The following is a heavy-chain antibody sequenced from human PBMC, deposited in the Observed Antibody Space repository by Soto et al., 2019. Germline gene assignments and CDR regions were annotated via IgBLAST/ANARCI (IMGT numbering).Heavy chain of an antibody. J-gene: IGHJ4*02. CDR3: ARMITGTPYYFDS. CDR2: IITYNGDT. V-gene: IGHV1-18*04. CDR1: GYTFTSNA. D-gene: IGHD3-16*01. Sequence: QVQLVQSGAEVKKSGASVKVSCKASGYTFTSNAVTWVRQAPGQGLEWVGWIITYNGDTSFAQKLQGRVTLTADTSTSTAYMEVRSLTSDDTAVYYCARMITGTPYYFDSWGQGTLVTVSS.